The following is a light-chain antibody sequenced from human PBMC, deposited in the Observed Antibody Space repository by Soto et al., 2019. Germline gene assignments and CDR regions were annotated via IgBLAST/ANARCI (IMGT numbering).Light chain of an antibody. CDR2: DAS. Sequence: DIQMTQSPSTLSASVGDSVSINCRASQSISAWLSWYQQKPGKAPKLLIYDASSLESGVPSRFSGSGSGTEFTLTISSLQPDDFATYYCQQYNSYWTFGQGTKVDIK. V-gene: IGKV1-5*01. CDR3: QQYNSYWT. J-gene: IGKJ1*01. CDR1: QSISAW.